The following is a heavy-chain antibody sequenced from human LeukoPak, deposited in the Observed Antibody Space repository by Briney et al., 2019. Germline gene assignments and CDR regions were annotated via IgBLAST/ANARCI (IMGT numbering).Heavy chain of an antibody. J-gene: IGHJ4*02. Sequence: GGCLRLSCAASGFTFSIYGMSWVRQAPGKGIEWGSTISGRDSNTYSADSVEGRFIISRDNSRNTLYPQMNSLRAEDTAVYYCARRSDYGGNGNYFDYWGQGTPVTVSS. CDR3: ARRSDYGGNGNYFDY. CDR1: GFTFSIYG. CDR2: ISGRDSNT. V-gene: IGHV3-23*01. D-gene: IGHD4-23*01.